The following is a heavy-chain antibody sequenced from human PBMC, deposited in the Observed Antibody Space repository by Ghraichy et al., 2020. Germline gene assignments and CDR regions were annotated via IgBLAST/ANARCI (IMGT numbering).Heavy chain of an antibody. Sequence: SETLSLTCTVSGGSISSYYWSWIRQLPGKGLEWIGYIYTSGSTNYNPSLKSRVTISVDTSKNQFSLKLSSVTAADTAVYYCAGSSWDETDYWGQGTLVTVSS. CDR3: AGSSWDETDY. CDR1: GGSISSYY. CDR2: IYTSGST. J-gene: IGHJ4*02. D-gene: IGHD6-6*01. V-gene: IGHV4-4*09.